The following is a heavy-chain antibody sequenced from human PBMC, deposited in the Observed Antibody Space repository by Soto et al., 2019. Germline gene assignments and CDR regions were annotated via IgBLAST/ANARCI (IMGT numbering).Heavy chain of an antibody. J-gene: IGHJ3*02. CDR3: AGFPYYCDSSGYDVAFDI. CDR1: GYTFTSYG. V-gene: IGHV1-18*01. CDR2: ISAYNGNT. D-gene: IGHD3-22*01. Sequence: GASVKVSCKASGYTFTSYGISWVRQAPGQGLEWMGWISAYNGNTNYAQKLQGRVTMTTDTSTSTAYMELRSLRSDDTAVYYCAGFPYYCDSSGYDVAFDIWGQGTMVTVSS.